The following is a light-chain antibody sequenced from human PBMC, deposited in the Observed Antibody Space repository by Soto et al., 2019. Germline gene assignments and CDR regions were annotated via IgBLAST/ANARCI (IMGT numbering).Light chain of an antibody. Sequence: QSALTQPPSASGSPGQSVTISCTGTSSDVGGSNFVSWFQQTPGKAPKLIIYEVNKRPSGVPDRFSGSKSGNTASLTVSGLQDDDEADYYCNSYAGSNNFVVFGGGTKLTVL. CDR2: EVN. CDR3: NSYAGSNNFVV. J-gene: IGLJ2*01. CDR1: SSDVGGSNF. V-gene: IGLV2-8*01.